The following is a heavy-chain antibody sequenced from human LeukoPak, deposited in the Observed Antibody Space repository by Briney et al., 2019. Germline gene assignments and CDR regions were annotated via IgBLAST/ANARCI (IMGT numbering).Heavy chain of an antibody. CDR2: IYHSGST. J-gene: IGHJ3*02. D-gene: IGHD3-16*02. Sequence: SETLPLTCAVSGYSISSGYYWGWIRQPPGKGLEWIGSIYHSGSTYYNPSLKSRVTISVDTSKNQFSLKLSSVTAADTAVYYCARHNMITFGGVIVDQGAFDIWGQGTMVTVSS. CDR3: ARHNMITFGGVIVDQGAFDI. V-gene: IGHV4-38-2*01. CDR1: GYSISSGYY.